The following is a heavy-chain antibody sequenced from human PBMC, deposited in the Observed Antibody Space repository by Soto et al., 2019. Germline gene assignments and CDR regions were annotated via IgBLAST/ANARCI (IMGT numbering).Heavy chain of an antibody. J-gene: IGHJ4*02. CDR3: AKTVDYYDHCIDY. CDR2: ISYDGSNK. D-gene: IGHD3-22*01. CDR1: GFTFSSYG. Sequence: HPGGAPTLSCAASGFTFSSYGMHWVRQAPGKGLEWVAVISYDGSNKYYADSVKGRFTISRDNSKNTLYLQMNSLRAEDTAVYYCAKTVDYYDHCIDYRGQGTLVTVSS. V-gene: IGHV3-30*18.